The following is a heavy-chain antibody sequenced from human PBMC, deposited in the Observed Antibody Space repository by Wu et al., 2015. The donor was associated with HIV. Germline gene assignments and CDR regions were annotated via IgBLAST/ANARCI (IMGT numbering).Heavy chain of an antibody. D-gene: IGHD3-22*01. CDR2: MNPKSGNT. J-gene: IGHJ3*02. V-gene: IGHV1-8*01. CDR1: GYTFTSYD. CDR3: ARAYYYDYTGYQRADAFDI. Sequence: QVQFVHSGAEVKKPGASVKVSCKASGYTFTSYDINWVRQATGQGLEWMGWMNPKSGNTGYAQKFQGRVTMTRNTSITTAYMELRSLRSDDTAIYYCARAYYYDYTGYQRADAFDIWGQGTMVTVSS.